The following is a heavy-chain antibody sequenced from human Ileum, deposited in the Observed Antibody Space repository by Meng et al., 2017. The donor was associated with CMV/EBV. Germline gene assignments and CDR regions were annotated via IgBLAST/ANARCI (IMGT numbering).Heavy chain of an antibody. CDR3: ARAPITAACHNCFDS. CDR1: GGFISSGISF. D-gene: IGHD1-20*01. Sequence: LQETGPRPVSPSDTLPLTLSVSGGFISSGISFCASIRQPPRKGLEWVGSISFIGNTFYNPSLKTRVTISSDTSKSQFSLNLNSVSAADTAVYFCARAPITAACHNCFDSWGQGTLVTVSS. V-gene: IGHV4-39*07. J-gene: IGHJ5*01. CDR2: ISFIGNT.